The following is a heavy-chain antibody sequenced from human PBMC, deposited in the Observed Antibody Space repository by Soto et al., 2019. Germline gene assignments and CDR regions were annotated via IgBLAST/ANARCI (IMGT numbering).Heavy chain of an antibody. CDR3: ARGQYYDFWSGYYSPIPDAFDI. V-gene: IGHV1-8*01. J-gene: IGHJ3*02. Sequence: ASVKVSCKASGYTFTSYDINWVRQATGQGLEWMGWMNPNSGNTGYAQKFQGRVTMTRNTSISTAYMELSSLRSEDTAVYYCARGQYYDFWSGYYSPIPDAFDIWGQGTMVTVSS. CDR1: GYTFTSYD. D-gene: IGHD3-3*01. CDR2: MNPNSGNT.